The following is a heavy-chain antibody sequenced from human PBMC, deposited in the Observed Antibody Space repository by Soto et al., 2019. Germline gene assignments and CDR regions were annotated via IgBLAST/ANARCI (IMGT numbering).Heavy chain of an antibody. J-gene: IGHJ6*02. D-gene: IGHD6-19*01. CDR2: ISSNGGST. CDR3: VKVAVAGTGYYYGMDV. V-gene: IGHV3-64D*08. Sequence: GSLRLSCSASGFTFSSYAMHWVGQAPGKGLEYVSAISSNGGSTYYADSVKGRFTISRDNSKNTLYLQMSSLRAEDTAVYYCVKVAVAGTGYYYGMDVWGQGTTVTVSS. CDR1: GFTFSSYA.